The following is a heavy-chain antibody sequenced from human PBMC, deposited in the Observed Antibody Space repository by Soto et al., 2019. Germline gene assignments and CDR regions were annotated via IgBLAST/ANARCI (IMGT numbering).Heavy chain of an antibody. CDR1: GDTFTGYY. Sequence: ASVKGCCKASGDTFTGYYMHWVRQAPGQGLEWMGWINPNSGGTNYAQKFQGWVTMTRDTSISTAYMELSRLRSDDTAVYYCARGLGYCSGGSCYSSPGYWGQGTLVTVSS. J-gene: IGHJ4*02. D-gene: IGHD2-15*01. V-gene: IGHV1-2*04. CDR2: INPNSGGT. CDR3: ARGLGYCSGGSCYSSPGY.